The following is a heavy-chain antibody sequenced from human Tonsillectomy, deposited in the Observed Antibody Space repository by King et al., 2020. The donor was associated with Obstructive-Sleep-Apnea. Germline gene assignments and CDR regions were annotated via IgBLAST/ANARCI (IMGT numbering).Heavy chain of an antibody. V-gene: IGHV4-4*02. CDR2: IYQSGRT. CDR3: AREGFLQGFDY. J-gene: IGHJ4*02. Sequence: QLQESGPGLVKPSRTLSLTCAVSGGSISSDVWGGWVRQAPGQGLEWIGEIYQSGRTNYNPSLKSRVTRSIDKSKNQFSLKLNSVTVAEPAVYYCAREGFLQGFDYWGQGTLVTVSS. CDR1: GGSISSDVW.